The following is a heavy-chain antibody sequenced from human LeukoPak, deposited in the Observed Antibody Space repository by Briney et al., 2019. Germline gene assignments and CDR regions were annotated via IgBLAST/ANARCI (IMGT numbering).Heavy chain of an antibody. Sequence: GGSLRLSCAASGFTFSDYSLNWVCQAPGKGLEWISYISSSGSNKAYADSIEGRFTISRDNGKNSLYLQMNSLRADDTAVYYCARTAFDWSQVGGNWFDPWGQGTLVTVSS. CDR1: GFTFSDYS. CDR2: ISSSGSNK. D-gene: IGHD3-9*01. J-gene: IGHJ5*02. CDR3: ARTAFDWSQVGGNWFDP. V-gene: IGHV3-48*04.